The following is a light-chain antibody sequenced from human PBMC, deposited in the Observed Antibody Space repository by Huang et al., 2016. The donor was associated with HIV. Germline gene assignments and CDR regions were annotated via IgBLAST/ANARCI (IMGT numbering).Light chain of an antibody. J-gene: IGKJ1*01. CDR2: GAS. CDR3: QQYGTSPWT. Sequence: EIVLTQSPGTLSLSPGEGATVSCRANESVRSTYLAWYRQSGGQAPRLLIYGASNRATGIPDRFSGSGSGTDFTLTISRLEPEDFAVYYYQQYGTSPWTFGQGTKVEIK. CDR1: ESVRSTY. V-gene: IGKV3-20*01.